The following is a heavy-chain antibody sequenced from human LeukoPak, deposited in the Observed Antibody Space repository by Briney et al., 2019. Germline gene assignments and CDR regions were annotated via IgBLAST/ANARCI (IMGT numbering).Heavy chain of an antibody. CDR1: GFTFSSYS. J-gene: IGHJ4*02. Sequence: GGSLRLSCAASGFTFSSYSMNWVRQAPGKGLEWVSYISSSSSTMYYADSVKGRFTISRHNAKNSLYLQMNSLRAKDTAVYYCARDDFWSGKPDYWGQGTLVTVSP. CDR2: ISSSSSTM. D-gene: IGHD3-3*01. CDR3: ARDDFWSGKPDY. V-gene: IGHV3-48*01.